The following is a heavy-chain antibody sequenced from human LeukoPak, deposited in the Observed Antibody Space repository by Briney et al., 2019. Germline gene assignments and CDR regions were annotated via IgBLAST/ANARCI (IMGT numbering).Heavy chain of an antibody. CDR2: ITSSGHNK. Sequence: GGSLRLSCAAPGFHLSTYERAWVRQAPGKGLEWIADITSSGHNKQYADSVKGLSTISRNNARTSLYLQMNSLRVEDTGVYYCARGDPHADLWGQVTLVTVSS. CDR3: ARGDPHADL. V-gene: IGHV3-48*03. J-gene: IGHJ5*02. CDR1: GFHLSTYE.